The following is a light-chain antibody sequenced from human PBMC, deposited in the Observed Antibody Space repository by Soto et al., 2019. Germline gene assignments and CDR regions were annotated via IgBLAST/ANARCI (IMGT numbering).Light chain of an antibody. Sequence: DIQMTQSPSSLSASVGDRVTISCRASQSISNYLNWYQQKPGTAPKLLIYAASSLQSGVPSRFSGSGSGTDFTLTISSLQIGDFAAYFCQQCDSTPQTFGQGTKVEIK. CDR1: QSISNY. V-gene: IGKV1-39*01. CDR3: QQCDSTPQT. CDR2: AAS. J-gene: IGKJ1*01.